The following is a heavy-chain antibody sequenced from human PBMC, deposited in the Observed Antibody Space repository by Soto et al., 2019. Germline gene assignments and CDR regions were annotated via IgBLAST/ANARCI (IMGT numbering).Heavy chain of an antibody. Sequence: EVQLVESGGGLVKPGGSLRLSCAASGFTFSSYSMNWVRQAPGKGLEWVSSISSSSSYIYYADSVKGRLTISRDNAKNSLYQQMNSRRAEATAVSYGARGYHYYDSSGYDHWDAFDIWGHGTMVTVSS. CDR3: ARGYHYYDSSGYDHWDAFDI. V-gene: IGHV3-21*01. J-gene: IGHJ3*02. D-gene: IGHD3-22*01. CDR1: GFTFSSYS. CDR2: ISSSSSYI.